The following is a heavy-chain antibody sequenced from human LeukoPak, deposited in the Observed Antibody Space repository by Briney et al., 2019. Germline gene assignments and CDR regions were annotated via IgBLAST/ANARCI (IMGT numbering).Heavy chain of an antibody. D-gene: IGHD6-19*01. CDR3: ARDRASSLGYSSGWYDY. J-gene: IGHJ4*02. Sequence: SVKVSCKASGGTFSSYAISWVRQAPGQGLEWMGKIIPILGIANYAQKFQGRVTITADKSTSTAYMELSSLRSEDTAVYYCARDRASSLGYSSGWYDYWGQGTLVTVSS. V-gene: IGHV1-69*04. CDR1: GGTFSSYA. CDR2: IIPILGIA.